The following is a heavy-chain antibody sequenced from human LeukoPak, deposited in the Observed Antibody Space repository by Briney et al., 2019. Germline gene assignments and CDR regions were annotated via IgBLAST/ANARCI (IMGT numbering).Heavy chain of an antibody. CDR2: IYYSGST. CDR3: ASVAASFDY. V-gene: IGHV4-59*01. J-gene: IGHJ4*02. Sequence: SETLSLTCTVSGGSISSYYWSWIRQPPGKGLEWIGYIYYSGSTNYNPSLKSRVTISVDTSKNQFSLKLSSVTAADTAVYYCASVAASFDYWGQGTLVTVSS. D-gene: IGHD2-15*01. CDR1: GGSISSYY.